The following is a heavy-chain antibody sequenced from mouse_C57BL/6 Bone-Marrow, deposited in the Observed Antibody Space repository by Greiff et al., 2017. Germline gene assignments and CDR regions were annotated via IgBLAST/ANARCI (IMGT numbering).Heavy chain of an antibody. CDR1: GYTFTSYW. J-gene: IGHJ2*01. CDR3: AREGDVYYFDY. Sequence: VQLQQPGAELVKPGASVKLSCKASGYTFTSYWMHWVKRRPGQDIVWIGMIHPNSGSTNYNEKFKSKATLTVDKSSSQVYLKLSSVTSEDTAVYYCAREGDVYYFDYWGQGTTLTVSS. CDR2: IHPNSGST. V-gene: IGHV1-64*01. D-gene: IGHD2-13*01.